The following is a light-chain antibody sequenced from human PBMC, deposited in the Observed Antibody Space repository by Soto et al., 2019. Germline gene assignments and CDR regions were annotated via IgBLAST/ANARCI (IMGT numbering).Light chain of an antibody. Sequence: QSALTQPASVSGSPGQSITISCTGTSSDVGGYNYVSWYQQHPGKAPKLIIYEVTNRPSGVSNRFSGSKSGNTASLTISGLQAEDEAEYYCSSFRKTNSPCVFGTGTKVTVL. CDR2: EVT. CDR1: SSDVGGYNY. V-gene: IGLV2-14*01. J-gene: IGLJ1*01. CDR3: SSFRKTNSPCV.